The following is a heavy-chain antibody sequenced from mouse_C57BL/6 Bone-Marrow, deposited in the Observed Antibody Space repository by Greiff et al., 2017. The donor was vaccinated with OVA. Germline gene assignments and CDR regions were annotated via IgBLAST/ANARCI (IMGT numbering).Heavy chain of an antibody. Sequence: EVKLMESEGGLVQPGSSMKLSCTASGFTFSDYYMAWVRQVPEKGLEWVANINYDGSSTYYLDSLKSRFIISRDNAKNILYLQMSSLKSEDTATYYCARGEGIFQGYFDVWGTGTTVTVSS. CDR3: ARGEGIFQGYFDV. CDR1: GFTFSDYY. J-gene: IGHJ1*03. V-gene: IGHV5-16*01. CDR2: INYDGSST.